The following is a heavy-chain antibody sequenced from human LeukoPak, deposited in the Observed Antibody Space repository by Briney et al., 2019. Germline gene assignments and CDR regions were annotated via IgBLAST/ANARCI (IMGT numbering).Heavy chain of an antibody. CDR2: IIPIFGTA. J-gene: IGHJ4*02. CDR3: ARDPQWYGVHFDY. D-gene: IGHD3-10*01. CDR1: GGTFSSYA. V-gene: IGHV1-69*01. Sequence: SVKVSCKASGGTFSSYAISWVRQAPGQGLEWMGGIIPIFGTANYAQKFQGRVTITADESTSTAYMELSSLRSEDTAVYYCARDPQWYGVHFDYWGQGTLVTVST.